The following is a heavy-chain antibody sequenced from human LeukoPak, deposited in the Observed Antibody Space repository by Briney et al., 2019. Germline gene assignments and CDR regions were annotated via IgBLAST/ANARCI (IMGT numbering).Heavy chain of an antibody. J-gene: IGHJ4*02. Sequence: GGSLTLSCAVYGFTFSGHSMNWVRQAPGKGLEWVSYISSGSSSIYYADSVKGRFTISRNNAKNSLYLQMNSLRAEDTAVYYCARFRYDSIGYYPPEYWGQGTLVTVSS. CDR1: GFTFSGHS. V-gene: IGHV3-48*01. CDR2: ISSGSSSI. CDR3: ARFRYDSIGYYPPEY. D-gene: IGHD3-22*01.